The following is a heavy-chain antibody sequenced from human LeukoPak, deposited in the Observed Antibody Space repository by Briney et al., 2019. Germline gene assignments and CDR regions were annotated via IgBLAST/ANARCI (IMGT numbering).Heavy chain of an antibody. CDR3: ARDRGLGVPSNWFDP. CDR2: IYYSGST. Sequence: PSETLSLTCTVSRGSISSYYWCWIRHPPGKGLEWIGYIYYSGSTNYNPSLQSRVTLSVATSKNQYSLKLSSVTAADTAVYYCARDRGLGVPSNWFDPWGQGTLVTVSS. J-gene: IGHJ5*02. D-gene: IGHD2-2*01. CDR1: RGSISSYY. V-gene: IGHV4-59*01.